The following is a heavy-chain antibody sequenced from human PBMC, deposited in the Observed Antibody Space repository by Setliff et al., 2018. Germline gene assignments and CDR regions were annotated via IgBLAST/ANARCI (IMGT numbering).Heavy chain of an antibody. CDR3: ATGPRDSRNYLTWLGS. CDR2: IKSSREGATS. Sequence: PGGSVRLSCSVSGITFKNAWMTWVRQAPGKGLEWVGRIKSSREGATSDYGAPAKGRFTISRDDSKQMIFLQMHNLKTEGTGFYYCATGPRDSRNYLTWLGSWGQGTLVTVSS. D-gene: IGHD3-22*01. J-gene: IGHJ5*01. V-gene: IGHV3-15*01. CDR1: GITFKNAW.